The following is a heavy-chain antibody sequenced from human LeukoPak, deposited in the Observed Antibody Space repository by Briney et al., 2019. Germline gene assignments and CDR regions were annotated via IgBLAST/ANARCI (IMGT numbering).Heavy chain of an antibody. CDR3: AKGAIVGATLNY. J-gene: IGHJ4*02. Sequence: GGSLRLSCAASGFTFSSYGMLWVRQAPGKGLEWVAFIRYDGSNKYYADSVKGRFTISRDNSKNTLYLQMNSLRAEDTAVYYCAKGAIVGATLNYWGQGTLVTVSS. CDR2: IRYDGSNK. D-gene: IGHD1-26*01. V-gene: IGHV3-30*02. CDR1: GFTFSSYG.